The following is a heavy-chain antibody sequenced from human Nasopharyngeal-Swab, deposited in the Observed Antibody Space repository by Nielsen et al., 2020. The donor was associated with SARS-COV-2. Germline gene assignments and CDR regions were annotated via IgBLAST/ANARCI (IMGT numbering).Heavy chain of an antibody. Sequence: GESLKISCAASGFTFRSYAMHWVRQAPGKGLEWVAVISYDGSNKYYADSVKGRFTISRDNSKNTLYLQMNSLRAEDTAVYYCARDRDYGSGSYFYYYGMDVWGQGTTVTVSS. CDR1: GFTFRSYA. CDR2: ISYDGSNK. J-gene: IGHJ6*02. V-gene: IGHV3-30-3*01. CDR3: ARDRDYGSGSYFYYYGMDV. D-gene: IGHD3-10*01.